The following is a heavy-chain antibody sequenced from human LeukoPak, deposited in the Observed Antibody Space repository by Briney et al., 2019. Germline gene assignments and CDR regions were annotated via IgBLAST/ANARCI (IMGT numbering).Heavy chain of an antibody. CDR1: GFTFSSYS. J-gene: IGHJ3*02. V-gene: IGHV3-23*01. D-gene: IGHD2-2*01. CDR3: AKEPTVVVDGALDI. CDR2: ISGSGGST. Sequence: GGSPRLSCAASGFTFSSYSMNWVRQAPGKGLEWVSAISGSGGSTYYADSVKGRFTISRDNSKNTLYLQMNSLRAEDTAVYYCAKEPTVVVDGALDIWGQGTMVTVSS.